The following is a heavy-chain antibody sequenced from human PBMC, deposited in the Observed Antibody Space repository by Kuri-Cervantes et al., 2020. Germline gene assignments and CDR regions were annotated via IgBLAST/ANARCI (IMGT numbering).Heavy chain of an antibody. CDR3: ARGLVYYYMDV. V-gene: IGHV4-30-2*01. CDR1: GGSISSGGYS. CDR2: IYHSGST. D-gene: IGHD2-21*01. Sequence: SQTLSLTCAVSGGSISSGGYSWSWIRQPPGKGLEWIGYIYHSGSTYYNPSLKSRVTISVDRSKNQFSLKLSSVTAADTAVYYCARGLVYYYMDVWGKGTTVTVSS. J-gene: IGHJ6*03.